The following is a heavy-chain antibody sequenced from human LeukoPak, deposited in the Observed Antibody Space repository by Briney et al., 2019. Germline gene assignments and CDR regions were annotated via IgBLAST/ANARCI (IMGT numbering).Heavy chain of an antibody. D-gene: IGHD6-13*01. CDR3: ARDRIAAAGNPYYGMDV. J-gene: IGHJ6*02. Sequence: ASVKVSFTASGYTFTSYYMHWVRQAPGQGLEWMGIINRSGGSTSYAQKFQGRVTMTRDTSTSTVYMELSSLRSEDTAVYYCARDRIAAAGNPYYGMDVWGQGTTVTVSS. CDR1: GYTFTSYY. V-gene: IGHV1-46*01. CDR2: INRSGGST.